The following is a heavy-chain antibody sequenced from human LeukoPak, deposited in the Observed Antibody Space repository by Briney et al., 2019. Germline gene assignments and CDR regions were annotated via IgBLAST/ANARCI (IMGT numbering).Heavy chain of an antibody. V-gene: IGHV4-59*01. CDR3: ARYSSSGLEY. CDR2: IYYSGST. J-gene: IGHJ4*02. D-gene: IGHD6-19*01. CDR1: GGSISSYY. Sequence: SETLSLTCTLSGGSISSYYWSWIRQPPGKGLEWIGHIYYSGSTSYNPSLKSRVTISVDTSKNQFSLKLSSVTAADTAVYYCARYSSSGLEYWGQGTLVTVSS.